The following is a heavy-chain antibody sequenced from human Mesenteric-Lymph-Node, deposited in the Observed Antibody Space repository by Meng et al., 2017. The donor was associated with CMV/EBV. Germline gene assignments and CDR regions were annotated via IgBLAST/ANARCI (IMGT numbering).Heavy chain of an antibody. CDR3: NVVVVPAAIKVHFDY. CDR2: INPNSGGT. D-gene: IGHD2-2*02. V-gene: IGHV1-2*02. Sequence: ASVKVSCKASGYTFTGYYMHWVRQAPGQGLEWMGWINPNSGGTNYAQKFQGRVTMTRDTSISTAYMELSRLRSDDTAVYYCNVVVVPAAIKVHFDYWGQGTLVTV. J-gene: IGHJ4*02. CDR1: GYTFTGYY.